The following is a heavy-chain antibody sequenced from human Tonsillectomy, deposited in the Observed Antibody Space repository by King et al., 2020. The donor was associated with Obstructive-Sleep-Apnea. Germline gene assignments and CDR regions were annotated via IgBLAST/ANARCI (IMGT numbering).Heavy chain of an antibody. CDR3: TTDPGIAVAGTVDY. CDR1: GVTVRNAW. Sequence: VQLVESGGGLVKPGGSLRLSCAASGVTVRNAWMSLVRQAPGKGVEWGGRITSKTDGGTTDYAAPVKGRFTISRDELKNTLYLQMNSLKTEDTAEYYCTTDPGIAVAGTVDYWGQGTLVTVSS. CDR2: ITSKTDGGTT. D-gene: IGHD6-19*01. J-gene: IGHJ4*02. V-gene: IGHV3-15*01.